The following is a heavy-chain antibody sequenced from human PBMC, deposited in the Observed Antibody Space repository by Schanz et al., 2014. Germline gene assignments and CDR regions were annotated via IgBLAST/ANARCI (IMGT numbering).Heavy chain of an antibody. D-gene: IGHD6-19*01. Sequence: QVHLVQSGAEVHKPGASVKVSCKTSGYTFSDYGITWVRQAPGQGLEWMGWITAYNGDTNYALKLQGRVTMTTDTSTSTAYMELRSLRSDDTAVYYCARGGYSSGWYDRDIAHFDHWGQGTLVTVSS. CDR1: GYTFSDYG. CDR3: ARGGYSSGWYDRDIAHFDH. J-gene: IGHJ4*02. V-gene: IGHV1-18*01. CDR2: ITAYNGDT.